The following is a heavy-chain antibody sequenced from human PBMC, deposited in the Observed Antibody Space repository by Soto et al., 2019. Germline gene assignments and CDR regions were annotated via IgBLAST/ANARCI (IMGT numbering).Heavy chain of an antibody. CDR1: GYTFTSYY. D-gene: IGHD6-13*01. Sequence: QVQLVQSGAEVKKPGASVKVSCKASGYTFTSYYMHWVRQAPGQGLEWMGIINTSSGSTTYAQKFQGRVTMTGDTSTYTVDMELSSLGSEDTAVFYCASAYSSTYFHYWGQGTLVTVSS. V-gene: IGHV1-46*01. CDR2: INTSSGST. CDR3: ASAYSSTYFHY. J-gene: IGHJ4*02.